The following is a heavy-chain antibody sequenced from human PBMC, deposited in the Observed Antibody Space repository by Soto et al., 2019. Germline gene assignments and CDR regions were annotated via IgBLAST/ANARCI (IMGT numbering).Heavy chain of an antibody. CDR1: GGTFSSYA. CDR3: ARDKRIVVVPAAIPGGWFDP. D-gene: IGHD2-2*02. Sequence: QVQLVQSGAEVKKPGSSVKVSCKASGGTFSSYAISWVRQAPGQGLEWMGGIIPIFGTANYAQKFQGRVTITADESTSTAYMELSSMISEDTAVDYCARDKRIVVVPAAIPGGWFDPWGQGTLVTVSS. V-gene: IGHV1-69*01. J-gene: IGHJ5*02. CDR2: IIPIFGTA.